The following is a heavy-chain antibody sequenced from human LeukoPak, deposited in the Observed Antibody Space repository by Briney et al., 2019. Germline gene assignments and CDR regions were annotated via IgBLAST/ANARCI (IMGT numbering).Heavy chain of an antibody. CDR2: IRYDGSNK. CDR1: RFTFSSYG. CDR3: AKATGYLL. Sequence: GGSLRLSCAASRFTFSSYGMHWVRQAPGKGLEWVAFIRYDGSNKYYADSVKGRFTISRDDSENTLYLQMNSLRAEDTAVYYCAKATGYLLWGQGTLVTVSS. D-gene: IGHD1-14*01. V-gene: IGHV3-30*02. J-gene: IGHJ4*02.